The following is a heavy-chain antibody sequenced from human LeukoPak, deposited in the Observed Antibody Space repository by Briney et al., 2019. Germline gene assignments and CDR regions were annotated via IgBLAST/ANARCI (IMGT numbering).Heavy chain of an antibody. CDR1: GGSISGYY. V-gene: IGHV4-59*01. D-gene: IGHD6-13*01. Sequence: HPSETLSLTCTVSGGSISGYYWSWIRQPPGKGLEWVGYIYYSGSTNYNPSLKSRVTIPVDTSENQFSLKLTSVTAADTAVYYCARGPYSSSWHSPLDYWGQGALVTVSS. CDR3: ARGPYSSSWHSPLDY. J-gene: IGHJ4*02. CDR2: IYYSGST.